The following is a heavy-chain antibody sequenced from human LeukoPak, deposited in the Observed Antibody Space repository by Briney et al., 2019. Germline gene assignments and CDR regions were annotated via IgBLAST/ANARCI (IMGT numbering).Heavy chain of an antibody. D-gene: IGHD4-23*01. CDR3: AKDQNPDYGGNPPYAFDI. V-gene: IGHV3-23*01. Sequence: PGGSLRLSCAASGFTFSSYAMSWVRQAPGKGLEWVSAISGSGGSTYYADSVKGRFTISRDNSKNTLYLQMNSLRAEDTAVYYCAKDQNPDYGGNPPYAFDIWSQGTMVTVSS. J-gene: IGHJ3*02. CDR1: GFTFSSYA. CDR2: ISGSGGST.